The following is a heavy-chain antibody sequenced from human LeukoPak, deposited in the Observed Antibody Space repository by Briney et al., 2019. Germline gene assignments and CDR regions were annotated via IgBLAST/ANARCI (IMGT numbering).Heavy chain of an antibody. CDR1: GYTFTTYD. CDR3: ATGLGGDSPHWGYYFDY. J-gene: IGHJ4*02. CDR2: MNPNSGDT. D-gene: IGHD2-21*01. V-gene: IGHV1-8*01. Sequence: ASVKVSCKASGYTFTTYDINWVRQATGQGLEWMGWMNPNSGDTIYAQKFQGRVTMTEDTSTDTAYMELSSLRSEDTAVYYCATGLGGDSPHWGYYFDYWGQGTLVTVSS.